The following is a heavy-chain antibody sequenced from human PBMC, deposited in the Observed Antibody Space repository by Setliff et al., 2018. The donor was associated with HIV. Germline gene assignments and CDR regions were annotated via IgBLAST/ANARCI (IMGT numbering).Heavy chain of an antibody. CDR2: MSYSGSA. V-gene: IGHV4-39*01. Sequence: PSETLSLTCTVSGGSISSRDYYWGWIRQPPGKGLEWIGSMSYSGSAYDNPSLKSRVTISVDTSKSQFSLRLSSVTAADTAVYYCARQRDFDWLLQNYYYMDVWGKGATVTVSS. CDR3: ARQRDFDWLLQNYYYMDV. CDR1: GGSISSRDYY. J-gene: IGHJ6*03. D-gene: IGHD3-9*01.